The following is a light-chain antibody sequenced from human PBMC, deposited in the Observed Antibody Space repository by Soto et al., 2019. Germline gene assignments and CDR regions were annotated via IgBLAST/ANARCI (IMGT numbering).Light chain of an antibody. CDR3: NSYTSGSSLGV. CDR1: TNDVGGYNY. CDR2: EVT. J-gene: IGLJ1*01. V-gene: IGLV2-14*01. Sequence: QSALTQPASVSGSPGQSITISCTGTTNDVGGYNYVSWYQQHPGKAPKLLIFEVTSRPSGVSHRFSGSKSGNTASLTISALQAEDEADYFCNSYTSGSSLGVFGTGTKVTVL.